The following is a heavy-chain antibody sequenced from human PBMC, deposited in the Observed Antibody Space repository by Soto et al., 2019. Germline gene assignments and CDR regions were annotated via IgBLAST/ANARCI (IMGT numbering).Heavy chain of an antibody. V-gene: IGHV1-18*01. CDR3: ARGLFGYCSGGSCFGRNWFDP. J-gene: IGHJ5*02. D-gene: IGHD2-15*01. CDR2: INTYNSRE. Sequence: QVQLVQSGAEVKKTGASVKVSCKASGYTFSRYGLSWVRQAPGQGLEWMGWINTYNSREYYAQKFQGRVTMTTDTSISTAYMELSSLRSEDTAVYYCARGLFGYCSGGSCFGRNWFDPWGQGTLVTVSS. CDR1: GYTFSRYG.